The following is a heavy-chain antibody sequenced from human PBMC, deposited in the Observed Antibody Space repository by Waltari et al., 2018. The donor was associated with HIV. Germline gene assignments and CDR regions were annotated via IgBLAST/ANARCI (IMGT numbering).Heavy chain of an antibody. V-gene: IGHV4-61*02. Sequence: QVQLQESGPGLVKPSQTLSLTCTVPGGSINSGSYYGNWIRQPAGKGLEWIGRLYTSGNTNYNPSLKSRVTITVDTSKNQFSLRLSSVTASDTGIYYCTRTSTGSDYYYEVDVWGQGTTVTVS. J-gene: IGHJ6*02. D-gene: IGHD3-22*01. CDR2: LYTSGNT. CDR3: TRTSTGSDYYYEVDV. CDR1: GGSINSGSYY.